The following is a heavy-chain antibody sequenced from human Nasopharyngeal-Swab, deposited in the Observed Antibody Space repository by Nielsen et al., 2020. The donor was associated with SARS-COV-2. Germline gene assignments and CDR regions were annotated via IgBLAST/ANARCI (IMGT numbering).Heavy chain of an antibody. CDR2: IWRDGSHE. V-gene: IGHV3-33*01. Sequence: VRQAPGKGLEWVANIWRDGSHENYVDSVKGRFTISRDNSKKTLYLQMNSLRAEDTATYYCARNAGSGTRQSWFDPWGQGTLVTVSS. CDR3: ARNAGSGTRQSWFDP. J-gene: IGHJ5*02. D-gene: IGHD3-10*01.